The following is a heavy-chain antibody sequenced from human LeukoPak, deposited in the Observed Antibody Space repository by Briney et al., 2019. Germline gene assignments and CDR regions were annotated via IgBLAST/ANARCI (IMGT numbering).Heavy chain of an antibody. CDR3: ARGIDSSSWYNWFDP. Sequence: SSQTLSLTCTVSGGSISSGSYYWSWIRQPAGKGLEKIGRIYTSGSTNYNPSLKSRVTISVDTSKNQFSLKLSSVTAADTAVYYCARGIDSSSWYNWFDPWGQGTLVTVSS. CDR2: IYTSGST. CDR1: GGSISSGSYY. V-gene: IGHV4-61*02. D-gene: IGHD6-13*01. J-gene: IGHJ5*02.